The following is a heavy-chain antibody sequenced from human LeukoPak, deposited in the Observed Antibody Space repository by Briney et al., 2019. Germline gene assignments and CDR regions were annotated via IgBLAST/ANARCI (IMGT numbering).Heavy chain of an antibody. Sequence: SETLSLTCSVSGGSVSSGISYWSWIRQPPGEGLEWIAYISDSGGSDYNPSLRGRVTISLDTSKNQFSLRLTSVTAADTAVYYCARESQEKYYFDYWGQGTLVTVSS. V-gene: IGHV4-61*01. CDR1: GGSVSSGISY. CDR3: ARESQEKYYFDY. CDR2: ISDSGGS. D-gene: IGHD5-24*01. J-gene: IGHJ4*02.